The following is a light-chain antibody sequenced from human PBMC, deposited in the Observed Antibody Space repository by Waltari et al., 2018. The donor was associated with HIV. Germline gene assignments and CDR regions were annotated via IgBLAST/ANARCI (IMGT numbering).Light chain of an antibody. CDR2: DVS. V-gene: IGLV2-14*03. Sequence: QSALTQPASVSGAPGQSITISCTGTASDIGDYNYVSWYQQHPGKAPKLVFYDVSNLPSGISTRFSGSKSGTTASLTISGLQAEDEAVYYCSSYTRSTRTTAWLFGGGTRLTVL. CDR1: ASDIGDYNY. CDR3: SSYTRSTRTTAWL. J-gene: IGLJ2*01.